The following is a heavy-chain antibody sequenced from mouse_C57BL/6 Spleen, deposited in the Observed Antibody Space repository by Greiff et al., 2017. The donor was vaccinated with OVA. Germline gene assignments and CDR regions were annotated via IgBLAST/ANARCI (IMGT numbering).Heavy chain of an antibody. CDR3: ARWGAN. V-gene: IGHV1-54*01. Sequence: VQVVESGAELVRPGTSVKVSCKASGYAFTNYLIEWVKQRPGQGLEWIGVINPGSGGTNYNEKFKGKATLTADKSSSTAYMQLSSLTSEDSAVYFCARWGANWGQGTTLTVSS. J-gene: IGHJ2*01. CDR2: INPGSGGT. CDR1: GYAFTNYL.